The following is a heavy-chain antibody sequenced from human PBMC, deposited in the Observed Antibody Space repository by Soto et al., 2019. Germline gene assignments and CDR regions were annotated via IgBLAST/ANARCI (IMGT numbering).Heavy chain of an antibody. CDR2: TYYRSKWFH. CDR3: ARGNALDV. Sequence: PSQTRSLTGAISGSSVSSYITSWNWIRQSPSRGLEWLGRTYYRSKWFHDYAASVKSRITINPDTSKNQFSLELNSMTPEDTAVYYCARGNALDVWGQGTVVTGSS. D-gene: IGHD3-10*01. V-gene: IGHV6-1*01. J-gene: IGHJ3*01. CDR1: GSSVSSYITS.